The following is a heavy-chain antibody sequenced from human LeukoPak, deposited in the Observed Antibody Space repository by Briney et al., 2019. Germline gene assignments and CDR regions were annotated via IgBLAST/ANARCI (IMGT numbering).Heavy chain of an antibody. CDR3: ATPLSEETAHYYYYMDV. J-gene: IGHJ6*03. D-gene: IGHD2-21*02. V-gene: IGHV4-39*01. CDR2: IYYSGST. Sequence: SETLSLTCTVSGGSISSSSYYWGWIRQPPGKGLEWIGSIYYSGSTYYNPSLKSRVTISVDTSKNQFSLKLSSVTAADTAVYYCATPLSEETAHYYYYMDVWGKGTTVTVSS. CDR1: GGSISSSSYY.